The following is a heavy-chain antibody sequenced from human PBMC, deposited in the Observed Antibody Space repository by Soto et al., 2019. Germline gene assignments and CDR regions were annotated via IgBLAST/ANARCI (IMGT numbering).Heavy chain of an antibody. D-gene: IGHD1-1*01. J-gene: IGHJ4*02. Sequence: VGSLRLSCAASGFALSDFIMNWVRQAPGKGLEWVSSITGGSVTSYYADSVKGRFAISRDNSNNMLYLQLNSLRAEDTAIYYCARDSRNLDYWGQGTLVTVSS. CDR1: GFALSDFI. V-gene: IGHV3-23*01. CDR3: ARDSRNLDY. CDR2: ITGGSVTS.